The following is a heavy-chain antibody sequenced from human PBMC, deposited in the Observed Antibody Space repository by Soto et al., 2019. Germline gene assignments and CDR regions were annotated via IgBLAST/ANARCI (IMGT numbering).Heavy chain of an antibody. CDR2: IKQDGSEK. CDR3: ARDQGTAMVQNWDLGFDY. J-gene: IGHJ4*02. Sequence: PGGSLRLSCAASGFTFSSYWMSWVRQAPGKGLEWVANIKQDGSEKYYVDSVKGRFTISRDNAKNSLYLQMNSLRAEDTAVYYCARDQGTAMVQNWDLGFDYWGQGTLVTVSS. D-gene: IGHD5-18*01. CDR1: GFTFSSYW. V-gene: IGHV3-7*03.